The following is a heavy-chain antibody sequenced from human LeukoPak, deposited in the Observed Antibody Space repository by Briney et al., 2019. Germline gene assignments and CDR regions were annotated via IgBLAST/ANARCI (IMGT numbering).Heavy chain of an antibody. CDR1: GGSISSYY. CDR3: AGAPLRFLGYYYYGMDV. J-gene: IGHJ6*02. V-gene: IGHV4-59*01. CDR2: IYYSGST. D-gene: IGHD3-3*01. Sequence: SETLSLTCTVSGGSISSYYWSWIRQPPGKGLEWIGYIYYSGSTNYNPSLKSRVTISVDTSKNQFSLKLSSVTAADTAVYYCAGAPLRFLGYYYYGMDVWGQGTTVTVSS.